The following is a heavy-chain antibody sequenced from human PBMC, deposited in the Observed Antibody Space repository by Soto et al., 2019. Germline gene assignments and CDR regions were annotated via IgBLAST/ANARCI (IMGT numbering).Heavy chain of an antibody. CDR2: IYYSGST. CDR1: GGSISSYY. CDR3: ARATYNDGGNSEALDY. V-gene: IGHV4-59*12. D-gene: IGHD2-21*02. J-gene: IGHJ4*02. Sequence: SETLSLTCTVSGGSISSYYWSWIRQPPGKGLEWIGYIYYSGSTNYNPSLKSRVTISVDTSKNQFSLKLSSVTAADTAVYYCARATYNDGGNSEALDYWGQGTLVTVSS.